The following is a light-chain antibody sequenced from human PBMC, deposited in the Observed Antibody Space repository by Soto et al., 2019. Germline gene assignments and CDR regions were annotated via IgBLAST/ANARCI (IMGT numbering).Light chain of an antibody. CDR3: ISCKFVKIRCV. CDR2: EVT. Sequence: AQQQPASFSESPGHSIIISCTGTGSYIGRSDFVSWFQQLPGSVPKLVIYEVTGRPSGTSDRFSGSKSGNTASLTISGLQPEDEADYYCISCKFVKIRCVFGTGTKVTVL. J-gene: IGLJ1*01. V-gene: IGLV2-14*01. CDR1: GSYIGRSDF.